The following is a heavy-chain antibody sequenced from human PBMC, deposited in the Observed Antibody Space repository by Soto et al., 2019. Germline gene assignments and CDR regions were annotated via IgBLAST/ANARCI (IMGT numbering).Heavy chain of an antibody. J-gene: IGHJ4*02. CDR1: GGSISSYY. D-gene: IGHD6-13*01. CDR3: ASQKPFAAAVFDY. Sequence: QVQLQESSPGLVKPSETLSLTCTVSGGSISSYYWSWIRQPPGKGLEWIGYIYYSGSTNYNPSLKSRVTISVDTSKNQFSLKLSSVTAADTAVYYCASQKPFAAAVFDYWGQGTLVTVSS. CDR2: IYYSGST. V-gene: IGHV4-59*01.